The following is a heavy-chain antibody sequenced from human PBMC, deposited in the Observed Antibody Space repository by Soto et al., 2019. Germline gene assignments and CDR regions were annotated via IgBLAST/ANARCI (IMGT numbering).Heavy chain of an antibody. CDR3: ARDKGGCISTSCYEYYYYGMDV. CDR1: GFTFSSYS. J-gene: IGHJ6*02. V-gene: IGHV3-48*02. CDR2: ISSSSSTI. Sequence: EVQLVESGGGLVQPGGSLRLSCAASGFTFSSYSMNWVRQAPGKGLEWVSYISSSSSTIYYADSVKGRFTISRDNAKNALYRQMNRLRDEDTAVYYCARDKGGCISTSCYEYYYYGMDVWGQGTTVTVSS. D-gene: IGHD2-2*01.